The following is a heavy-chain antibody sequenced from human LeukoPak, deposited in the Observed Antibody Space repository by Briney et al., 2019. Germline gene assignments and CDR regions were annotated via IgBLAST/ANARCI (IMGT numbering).Heavy chain of an antibody. Sequence: GGSLRLSCAASGSTFSTYWMSWVHQAPGKGLEWVANIKQDGNEKYYVDSVKGRFTISRDNAKNSLYLQMNSLRAEDTAAYFCATMGRGYNSRWYFDLWGRGTLVTVSS. D-gene: IGHD3-22*01. CDR2: IKQDGNEK. J-gene: IGHJ2*01. CDR1: GSTFSTYW. V-gene: IGHV3-7*01. CDR3: ATMGRGYNSRWYFDL.